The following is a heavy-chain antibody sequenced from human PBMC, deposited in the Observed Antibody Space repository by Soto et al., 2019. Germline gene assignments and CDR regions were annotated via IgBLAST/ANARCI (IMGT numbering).Heavy chain of an antibody. CDR3: ARSSTLYDY. CDR2: ISSSSDTI. V-gene: IGHV3-48*01. D-gene: IGHD3-10*01. J-gene: IGHJ4*02. Sequence: GGSLRLSCAPSGFTLPGYSMNWVRQAPGKGLEWVSYISSSSDTIYYADSVKGRFTISRDNAKNLLYLQMKSLRAEDTAVYYCARSSTLYDYRGQGTPVTVSS. CDR1: GFTLPGYS.